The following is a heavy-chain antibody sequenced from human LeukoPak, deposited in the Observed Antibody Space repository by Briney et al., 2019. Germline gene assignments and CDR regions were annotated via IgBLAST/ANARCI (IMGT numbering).Heavy chain of an antibody. Sequence: SVKVSCKASGGTFSSYAISWVRQAPGQGLEWMGGIIPIFGTANYAQKFQGRVTITTDESTSTAYMELSSLRSEDTAVYYCARTPTLRTATIWSFDYWGQGTLVTVSS. J-gene: IGHJ4*02. V-gene: IGHV1-69*05. CDR3: ARTPTLRTATIWSFDY. D-gene: IGHD5-24*01. CDR2: IIPIFGTA. CDR1: GGTFSSYA.